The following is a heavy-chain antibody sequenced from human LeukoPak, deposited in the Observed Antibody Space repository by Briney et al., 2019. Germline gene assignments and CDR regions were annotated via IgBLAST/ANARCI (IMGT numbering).Heavy chain of an antibody. CDR1: GFTFSSYT. CDR3: ARATQYSGSYTD. D-gene: IGHD1-26*01. Sequence: GGSLRLSCAASGFTFSSYTMNWVRQAPGKGLEWVSSISSRSSYIYYADSVKGRFTISRDNAKNSLYLQMNSLRAEDTAVYYCARATQYSGSYTDWGQGTLVTVSS. V-gene: IGHV3-21*01. J-gene: IGHJ4*02. CDR2: ISSRSSYI.